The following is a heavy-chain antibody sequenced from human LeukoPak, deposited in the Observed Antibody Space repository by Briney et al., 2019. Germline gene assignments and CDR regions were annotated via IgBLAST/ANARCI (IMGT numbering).Heavy chain of an antibody. CDR2: ISYDGSNR. CDR3: AKGGYDFWSGYYGV. CDR1: GFTFSSYG. J-gene: IGHJ4*02. D-gene: IGHD3-3*01. Sequence: PGGSLRLSCAASGFTFSSYGMHWVRQAPGKGLEWVAVISYDGSNRYYADSVKGRFTISRDNSQKTLYLQMNSLRAEDTAVYYCAKGGYDFWSGYYGVWGQGTLVTVSS. V-gene: IGHV3-30*18.